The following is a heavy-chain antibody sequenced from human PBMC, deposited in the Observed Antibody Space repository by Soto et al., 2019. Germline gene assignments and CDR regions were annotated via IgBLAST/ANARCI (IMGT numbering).Heavy chain of an antibody. Sequence: SETLSLTCTVSGGSISSGDYYWSWIRQPPGKGLEWIGYIYYSGSTNYNPSLKSRVTMSIDTSQNQVSLKLTSVTTADTAVYYCARDRAYYYDSSGSSGSDYWGQGTLVTVSS. D-gene: IGHD3-22*01. CDR3: ARDRAYYYDSSGSSGSDY. J-gene: IGHJ4*02. CDR1: GGSISSGDYY. CDR2: IYYSGST. V-gene: IGHV4-61*08.